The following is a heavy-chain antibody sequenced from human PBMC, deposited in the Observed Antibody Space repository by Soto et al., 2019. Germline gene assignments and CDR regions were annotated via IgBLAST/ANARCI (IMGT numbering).Heavy chain of an antibody. D-gene: IGHD1-26*01. CDR2: ISNDGSNK. Sequence: QVQLVESGGGVVQPGRSLRLSCAASGFTFSSFGMHWVRQAPGKGLEWVAVISNDGSNKYNADSVKGRFTVSRDNSKSTLYLQMNSLRPEDTAVYYCAKAIGSYVGHNFDYWGPGTLVTVSS. CDR1: GFTFSSFG. CDR3: AKAIGSYVGHNFDY. J-gene: IGHJ4*02. V-gene: IGHV3-30*18.